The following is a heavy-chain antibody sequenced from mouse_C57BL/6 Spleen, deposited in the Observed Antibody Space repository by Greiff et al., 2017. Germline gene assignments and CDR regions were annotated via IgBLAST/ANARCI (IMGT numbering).Heavy chain of an antibody. CDR3: ARRGSKYYFDY. CDR2: IDPSDSYT. V-gene: IGHV1-59*01. CDR1: GYTFTSYW. D-gene: IGHD2-5*01. J-gene: IGHJ2*01. Sequence: VKLQQPGAELVRPGTSVKLSCKASGYTFTSYWMHWVKQRPGQGLEWIGVIDPSDSYTNYNQKFKGKATLTVDTSSSTAYMQLSSLTSEDSAVYYCARRGSKYYFDYWGQGTTLTVSS.